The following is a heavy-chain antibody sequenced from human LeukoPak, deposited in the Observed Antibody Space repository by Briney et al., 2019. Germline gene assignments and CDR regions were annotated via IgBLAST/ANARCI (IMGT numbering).Heavy chain of an antibody. J-gene: IGHJ6*03. D-gene: IGHD3-10*01. CDR1: GFTFSLNW. CDR3: ARGSSGSGSYYNVYYYYYMDV. CDR2: IKPDGSQT. V-gene: IGHV3-7*01. Sequence: GGSLRLSCAASGFTFSLNWMNWVRQAPGKGLEWVASIKPDGSQTFYVDSVKGRFTISRDNAKNSLYLQMNSLRAEDTAVYYCARGSSGSGSYYNVYYYYYMDVWGKGTTVTVSS.